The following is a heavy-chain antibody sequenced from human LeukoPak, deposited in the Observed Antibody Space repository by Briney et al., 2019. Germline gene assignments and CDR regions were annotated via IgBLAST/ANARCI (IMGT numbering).Heavy chain of an antibody. Sequence: PSETLSLTCTVSGGSISTYYWNWIRQPPGKGLEWVGYIYYSGSTKYNPSLNSRVTISVDTSKNQFSLKLSSVTAADTAVYYCAREMAITGALDIWGQGSMVTVFS. CDR1: GGSISTYY. CDR2: IYYSGST. J-gene: IGHJ3*02. V-gene: IGHV4-59*01. D-gene: IGHD5-24*01. CDR3: AREMAITGALDI.